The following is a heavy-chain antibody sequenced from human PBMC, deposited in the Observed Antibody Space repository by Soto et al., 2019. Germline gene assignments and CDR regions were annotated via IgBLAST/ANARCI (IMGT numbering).Heavy chain of an antibody. D-gene: IGHD3-10*01. V-gene: IGHV3-21*01. CDR2: ISSSGRYI. CDR1: GSTFSSYS. J-gene: IGHJ5*02. Sequence: EVQVVESGGGLVKPGGSLRLSCAASGSTFSSYSMNWVRQAPGKGLEWVSSISSSGRYIYYADSVKGRFTISRDNAKNSLFLQMNSLRAEDTAVYYCARVIAMVRGVLSWGQGTLVTVSS. CDR3: ARVIAMVRGVLS.